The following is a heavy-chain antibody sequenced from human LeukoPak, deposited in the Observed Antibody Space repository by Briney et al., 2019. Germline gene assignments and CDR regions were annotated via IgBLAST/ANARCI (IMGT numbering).Heavy chain of an antibody. CDR3: ARGLGAYDAFDV. J-gene: IGHJ3*01. V-gene: IGHV3-21*01. D-gene: IGHD4-17*01. CDR1: GFTFSSYS. CDR2: ISGGGSYI. Sequence: GGSLRLSCSVSGFTFSSYSMNWVRQAPGKGLQWVSSISGGGSYIFYADSVEGRFSVSRDNAKNSVFLQMNSLRAEDTAVYYCARGLGAYDAFDVWGHGTRVTVAS.